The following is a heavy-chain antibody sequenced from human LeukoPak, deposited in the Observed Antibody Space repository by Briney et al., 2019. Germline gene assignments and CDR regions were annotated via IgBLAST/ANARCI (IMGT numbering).Heavy chain of an antibody. CDR2: IYYSGST. CDR3: ARDRGVGSSDY. V-gene: IGHV4-59*01. D-gene: IGHD2-15*01. J-gene: IGHJ4*02. Sequence: SETLSLTCTVSGGSISSYYWSWIRQPPGKGLEWIGYIYYSGSTNYNPSLKSRVTISVDTSKNQFSLKLSSVTAAGTAVYYCARDRGVGSSDYWGQGTLVTVSS. CDR1: GGSISSYY.